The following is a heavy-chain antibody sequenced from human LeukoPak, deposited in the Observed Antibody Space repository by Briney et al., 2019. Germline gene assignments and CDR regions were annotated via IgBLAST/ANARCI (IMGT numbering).Heavy chain of an antibody. D-gene: IGHD3-3*01. Sequence: PSETLSLTCAVYGGSFSGYYWSWIRQPPGKGLEWIGEINHSGSTNYNPSLKSRVTISVDMSKNQFSLKLSSVTAADTAVYYCARGLRFLADWGQGTLVTVSS. V-gene: IGHV4-34*01. J-gene: IGHJ4*02. CDR1: GGSFSGYY. CDR3: ARGLRFLAD. CDR2: INHSGST.